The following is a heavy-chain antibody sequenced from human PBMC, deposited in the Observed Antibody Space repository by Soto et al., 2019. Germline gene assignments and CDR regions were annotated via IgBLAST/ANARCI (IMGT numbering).Heavy chain of an antibody. D-gene: IGHD2-21*02. V-gene: IGHV2-5*02. CDR2: IYWDDDK. CDR3: VQSRCGGDCLQSYSSHSYYGLDV. J-gene: IGHJ6*02. Sequence: QITLKESGPTLVKPTQTLTLTCTFSGFSLSTIGVGVGWIRQPPGKALEWLALIYWDDDKRYSPSLKSRLTFTTDTSKNQVVLTMTNMDPVDTATYYCVQSRCGGDCLQSYSSHSYYGLDVWGQGTTVTVSS. CDR1: GFSLSTIGVG.